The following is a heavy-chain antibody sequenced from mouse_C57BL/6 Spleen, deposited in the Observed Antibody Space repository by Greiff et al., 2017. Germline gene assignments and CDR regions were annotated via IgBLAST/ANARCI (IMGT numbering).Heavy chain of an antibody. J-gene: IGHJ3*01. CDR2: IDPSDSYT. CDR3: ARYDDGYYPFAY. Sequence: VQLQQPGAELVRPGTSVKLSCKASGYTFTSYWMHWVKQRPGQGLEWIGVIDPSDSYTNYNQKFKGKATLTVDTSSSTAYMQLSSLTSEDSAVYYCARYDDGYYPFAYWGQGTLVTVSA. V-gene: IGHV1-59*01. CDR1: GYTFTSYW. D-gene: IGHD2-3*01.